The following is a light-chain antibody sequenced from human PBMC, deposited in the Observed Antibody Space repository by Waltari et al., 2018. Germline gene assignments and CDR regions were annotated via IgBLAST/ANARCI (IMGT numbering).Light chain of an antibody. J-gene: IGKJ1*01. V-gene: IGKV3-20*01. CDR1: QTVSSNF. Sequence: EIVLTQSPGTLSLSPGDRATLSCRPSQTVSSNFLAWYQQKRGQAPRLLIYGASNRATGIPDRFSGSGSGTHFTLTISRLEPEDFAVYYCQQYGQTFGQGTKVEIK. CDR2: GAS. CDR3: QQYGQT.